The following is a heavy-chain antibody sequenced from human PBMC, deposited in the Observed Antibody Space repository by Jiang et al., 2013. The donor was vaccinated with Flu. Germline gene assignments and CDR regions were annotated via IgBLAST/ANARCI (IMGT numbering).Heavy chain of an antibody. CDR2: ISTDTGDT. V-gene: IGHV1-18*01. D-gene: IGHD2-8*02. J-gene: IGHJ4*02. CDR3: ARDWHCSGGVCNDIFDY. Sequence: VQLVESGAELKKPGASVKVSCKASDYSFTTYGISWVRQAPGQGLEWLGWISTDTGDTNYAQNLQGRVTMTTDTSTSTAYMELRSLTSDDTAVYYCARDWHCSGGVCNDIFDYWGQGTLVTVSS. CDR1: DYSFTTYG.